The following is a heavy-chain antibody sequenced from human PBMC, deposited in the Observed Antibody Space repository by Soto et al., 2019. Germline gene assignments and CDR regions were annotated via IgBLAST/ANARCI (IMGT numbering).Heavy chain of an antibody. CDR2: ISAYNGNT. J-gene: IGHJ6*03. CDR3: ARGVPGPSSSYYFYYMDV. V-gene: IGHV1-18*01. CDR1: GYTFTSYG. D-gene: IGHD6-13*01. Sequence: QVQLVQSGAEVKKPGASVKVSCKASGYTFTSYGISWVRQAPGQGLEWMGWISAYNGNTNYAQKLQGRVTMTTDTSTSTAYMELRSLRSDDTAVYYCARGVPGPSSSYYFYYMDVWGKGTTVTVSS.